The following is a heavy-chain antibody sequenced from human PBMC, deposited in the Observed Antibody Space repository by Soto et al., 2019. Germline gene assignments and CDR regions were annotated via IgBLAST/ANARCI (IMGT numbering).Heavy chain of an antibody. CDR2: ISDRGGT. CDR1: GGSMRSYY. Sequence: QLQESGPGLVKPSETLSLTCSLSGGSMRSYYWSWLRQPPGRGLEWIGYISDRGGTNYKTSLKSRVIISVETSKTQFSLKVTSVTAADTAMYYCARGGSSSWYGLYSFDNWGQGTLVTVSS. CDR3: ARGGSSSWYGLYSFDN. J-gene: IGHJ4*02. D-gene: IGHD6-13*01. V-gene: IGHV4-59*12.